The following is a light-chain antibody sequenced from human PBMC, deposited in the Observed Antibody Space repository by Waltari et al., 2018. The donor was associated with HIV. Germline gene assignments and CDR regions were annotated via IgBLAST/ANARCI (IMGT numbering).Light chain of an antibody. V-gene: IGKV1-5*03. Sequence: DIQMTQSPSTLSASVGDRVTNTCRASQSISNSLAWYQQKPGKAPKLLIYKASSLESGVPSRFSGSGSGTEFTLTISSLQPDDFATYYCQQYNSYVTFGPGTKVDIK. CDR2: KAS. J-gene: IGKJ3*01. CDR1: QSISNS. CDR3: QQYNSYVT.